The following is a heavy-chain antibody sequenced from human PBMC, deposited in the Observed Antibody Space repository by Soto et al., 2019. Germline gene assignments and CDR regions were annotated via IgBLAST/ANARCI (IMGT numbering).Heavy chain of an antibody. CDR2: ISGSGGST. CDR1: GFTFSSYA. D-gene: IGHD6-13*01. Sequence: VGSLRLSCAASGFTFSSYAMSWVRQAPGKGLEWVSAISGSGGSTYYADSVKGRFTISRDNSKNTLYLQMNSLRAEDTAVYYCAKESSSSWPPFGVNWFDPWGQGTLVTVSS. V-gene: IGHV3-23*01. J-gene: IGHJ5*02. CDR3: AKESSSSWPPFGVNWFDP.